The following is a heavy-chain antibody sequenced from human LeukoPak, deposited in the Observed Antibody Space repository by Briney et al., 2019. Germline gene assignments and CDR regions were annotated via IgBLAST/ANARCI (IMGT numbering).Heavy chain of an antibody. J-gene: IGHJ4*02. Sequence: PGGSLRLSCAASGFTFSSYAMHWVRQAPGKGLEWVAAISYDGSNKYYADSVKGRFTISRDNSKNTLYLQMNSLRAEDTAVYYCARNRGYSYGYGDYWGQGTLVTVSS. CDR2: ISYDGSNK. CDR3: ARNRGYSYGYGDY. CDR1: GFTFSSYA. D-gene: IGHD5-18*01. V-gene: IGHV3-30*04.